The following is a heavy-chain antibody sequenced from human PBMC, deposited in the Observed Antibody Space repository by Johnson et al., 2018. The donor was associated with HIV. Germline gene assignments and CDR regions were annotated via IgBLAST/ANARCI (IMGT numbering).Heavy chain of an antibody. Sequence: QVQLVESGGGLIKPGGSLRLSCAASGFTFSDYYMNWIRQAPGKGLEWVSYISGSGSTMYYADSVQGRFTISRDDSKNTAYLQMNSLKTEDTAVYYCTRRYAEIAVADWAFDIWGQGTMVTVSP. CDR3: TRRYAEIAVADWAFDI. V-gene: IGHV3-11*01. D-gene: IGHD6-13*01. CDR1: GFTFSDYY. CDR2: ISGSGSTM. J-gene: IGHJ3*02.